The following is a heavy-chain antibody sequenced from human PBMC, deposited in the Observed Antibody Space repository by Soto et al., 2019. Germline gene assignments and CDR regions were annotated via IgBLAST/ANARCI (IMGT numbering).Heavy chain of an antibody. Sequence: EVQLVESGGGLIQPGGSLRLSCAASGFTFSSNDMNWVRQAPGKGLEWVSLIYSGGSTYDADSVKGRFTISRDNSKNTLYLQMSILRAEDPALYYCATRPLLPGAPWGQGTMVTVSS. J-gene: IGHJ3*01. V-gene: IGHV3-53*01. D-gene: IGHD3-22*01. CDR1: GFTFSSND. CDR3: ATRPLLPGAP. CDR2: IYSGGST.